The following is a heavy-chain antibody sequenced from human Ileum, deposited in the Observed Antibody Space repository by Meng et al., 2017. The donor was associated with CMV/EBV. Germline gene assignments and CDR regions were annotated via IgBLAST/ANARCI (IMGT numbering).Heavy chain of an antibody. D-gene: IGHD3-3*01. J-gene: IGHJ6*02. CDR3: ASQPAMPYYDFWSGYLGRYGMDV. CDR2: IQQDGSEK. V-gene: IGHV3-7*01. CDR1: GFTSSSYW. Sequence: GGSLRPSCAASGFTSSSYWMSWVRQAPGKGLEWVANIQQDGSEKYYVDSVKGRFTISRDNAKNSLYLQMNSLRVEDTAVYYCASQPAMPYYDFWSGYLGRYGMDVWGQGTTVTVSS.